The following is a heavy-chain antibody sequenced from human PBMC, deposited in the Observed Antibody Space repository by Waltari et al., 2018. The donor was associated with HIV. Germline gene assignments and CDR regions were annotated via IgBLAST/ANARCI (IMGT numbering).Heavy chain of an antibody. CDR2: ISYDGSNK. D-gene: IGHD3-3*01. J-gene: IGHJ6*02. CDR3: AKDARFLDLDYYYGMDV. Sequence: QVQLVESGGGVVQPGRSLRLSCAASGSLFSSYGIHWVRQAPGKGLEWVAVISYDGSNKYYADSVKGRFTISRDNSKNTLYLQMNSLRAEDTAVYYCAKDARFLDLDYYYGMDVWGQGTTVTVSS. V-gene: IGHV3-30*18. CDR1: GSLFSSYG.